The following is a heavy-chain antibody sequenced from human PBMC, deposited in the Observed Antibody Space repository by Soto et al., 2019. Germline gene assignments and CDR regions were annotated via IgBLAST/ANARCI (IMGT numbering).Heavy chain of an antibody. CDR1: GFTFDDYA. CDR2: ISWNSGSI. J-gene: IGHJ5*02. V-gene: IGHV3-9*01. CDR3: AKGSWYSSSYSWFDP. D-gene: IGHD6-6*01. Sequence: EVQLVESGGGLVQPGRSLRLSCAASGFTFDDYAMHWVRQAPGKGLEWVSGISWNSGSIGYADSVKGRFTISRDNAKNSLYLQMNSLRDEDTALYYCAKGSWYSSSYSWFDPWGQGTLVTVSS.